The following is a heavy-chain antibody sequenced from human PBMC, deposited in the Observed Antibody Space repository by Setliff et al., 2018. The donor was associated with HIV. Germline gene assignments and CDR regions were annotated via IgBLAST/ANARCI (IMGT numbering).Heavy chain of an antibody. Sequence: GASVKVSCKASGGSFKTYAINWVRQAPGQGLEWMGGIIPIFGTATYAQKFQGRVTITADESTNTAYMEPRSLRSDDTAVYYCARAREMATINYYYNYLDVWGKGTTVTVSS. V-gene: IGHV1-69*13. J-gene: IGHJ6*03. CDR3: ARAREMATINYYYNYLDV. CDR1: GGSFKTYA. D-gene: IGHD5-12*01. CDR2: IIPIFGTA.